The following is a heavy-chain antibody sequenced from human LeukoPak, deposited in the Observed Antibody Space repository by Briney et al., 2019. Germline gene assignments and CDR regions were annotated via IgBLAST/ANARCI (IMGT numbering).Heavy chain of an antibody. D-gene: IGHD3-22*01. CDR3: ARGHYYDSSGYLYYFDY. CDR2: IIPIFGTV. V-gene: IGHV1-69*05. Sequence: SVKVSCKASGGTFSSYAISWVRQAPGQGLEWMGGIIPIFGTVNYAQKFQGRVTITTDESTSTAYMELSSLRSEDTAVYYCARGHYYDSSGYLYYFDYWGQGTLVTVSS. CDR1: GGTFSSYA. J-gene: IGHJ4*02.